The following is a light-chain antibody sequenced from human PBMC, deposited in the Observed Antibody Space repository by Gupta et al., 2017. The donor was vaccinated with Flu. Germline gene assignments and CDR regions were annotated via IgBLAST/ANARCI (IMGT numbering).Light chain of an antibody. V-gene: IGLV3-21*02. CDR2: DDT. J-gene: IGLJ3*02. Sequence: VAPVQTARITCRGNNIGGKTVHWYQQKPGQAPVVAVYDDTARASGIPDRFSGSHSGNKATLTISRVEAGDEADSYCTIAAGSRGQGVFGGG. CDR1: NIGGKT. CDR3: TIAAGSRGQGV.